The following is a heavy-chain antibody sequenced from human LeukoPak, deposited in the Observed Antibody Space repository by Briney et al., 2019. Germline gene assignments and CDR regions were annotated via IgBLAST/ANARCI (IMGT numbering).Heavy chain of an antibody. V-gene: IGHV3-7*03. CDR1: GFTFSSYW. CDR3: ASYPTPGIGAAATFNH. Sequence: GGSLRLSCVASGFTFSSYWMNWVRQAPAKGLEWVANIKQDGNEKYYVDSVKGRFTISRDNAKNSLYLQMNSLRAEDTAVYYCASYPTPGIGAAATFNHWGQGTLVTVSS. J-gene: IGHJ4*02. CDR2: IKQDGNEK. D-gene: IGHD6-13*01.